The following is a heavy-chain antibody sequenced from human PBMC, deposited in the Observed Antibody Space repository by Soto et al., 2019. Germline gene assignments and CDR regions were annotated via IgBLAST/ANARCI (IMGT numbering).Heavy chain of an antibody. CDR2: ISYDGSNK. Sequence: PGVSLRLCCAASGFTFSSYGMHWVRQAPGKGLEWVAVISYDGSNKYYADSVKGRFTISRDNSKNTLYLQMNSLRAEDTAVYYCAKDSGFLVLMVSWGQGTLVTVSS. CDR1: GFTFSSYG. CDR3: AKDSGFLVLMVS. V-gene: IGHV3-30*18. D-gene: IGHD2-8*01. J-gene: IGHJ4*02.